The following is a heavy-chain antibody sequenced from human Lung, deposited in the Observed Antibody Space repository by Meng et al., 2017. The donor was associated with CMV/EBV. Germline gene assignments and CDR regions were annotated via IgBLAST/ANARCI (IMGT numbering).Heavy chain of an antibody. V-gene: IGHV1-2*02. D-gene: IGHD4/OR15-4a*01. Sequence: ASVKVSCKASGYTFTDFYIHWLRRAPGRGPEWVGWINPKSGGTNYAQKFEGRVTMTTDTSTRTVYLEIDRLRIDDTAMYYCARDVDSGAADYWGHGTLVTVSS. CDR2: INPKSGGT. J-gene: IGHJ4*01. CDR3: ARDVDSGAADY. CDR1: GYTFTDFY.